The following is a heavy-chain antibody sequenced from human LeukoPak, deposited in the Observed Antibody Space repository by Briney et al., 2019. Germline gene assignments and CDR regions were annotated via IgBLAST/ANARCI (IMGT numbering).Heavy chain of an antibody. D-gene: IGHD5-24*01. Sequence: GGSLRLSCAASGFTFSGSAMSWVRQAPGKGLEWVSTISGLGDDTDYADSVKGRFSISRHNSKNTLYLQMNSLRAEDTAIYYCAKVPGAYNYGYWGQGTLVTVSS. CDR2: ISGLGDDT. CDR1: GFTFSGSA. V-gene: IGHV3-23*01. J-gene: IGHJ4*02. CDR3: AKVPGAYNYGY.